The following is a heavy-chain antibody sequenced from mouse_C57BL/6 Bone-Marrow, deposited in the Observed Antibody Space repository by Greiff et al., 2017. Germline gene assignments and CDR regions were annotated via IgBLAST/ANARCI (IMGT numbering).Heavy chain of an antibody. J-gene: IGHJ2*01. CDR3: ARGVNWVFDY. V-gene: IGHV1-54*01. CDR2: INPGSGGT. D-gene: IGHD4-1*01. Sequence: QVQLQQSGAELVRPGTSVKVSCKASGYAFTNYLIEWVKQRPGQGLAWIGVINPGSGGTNYNEKFKGKATLTADKSSSTAYMQLSSLTSEDSAVYFCARGVNWVFDYWGQGTTLTVSS. CDR1: GYAFTNYL.